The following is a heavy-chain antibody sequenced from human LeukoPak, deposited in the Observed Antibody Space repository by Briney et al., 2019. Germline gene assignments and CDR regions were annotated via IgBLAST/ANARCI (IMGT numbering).Heavy chain of an antibody. J-gene: IGHJ4*02. CDR2: ISGSGGST. CDR1: GFTFSSYG. Sequence: GGSLRLSCAASGFTFSSYGMSWVRQAPGKGLEWVSAISGSGGSTYYADSVKGRFTISRDNSKNTLYLQMNSLRAEDTAVYYCARDRSWYYFDYWGQGTLVTVSS. D-gene: IGHD2-15*01. V-gene: IGHV3-23*01. CDR3: ARDRSWYYFDY.